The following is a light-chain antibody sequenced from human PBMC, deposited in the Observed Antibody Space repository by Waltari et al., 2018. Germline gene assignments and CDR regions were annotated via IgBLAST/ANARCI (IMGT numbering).Light chain of an antibody. J-gene: IGLJ3*02. V-gene: IGLV4-69*01. Sequence: LVLTQSPSASAPLGASVKLTCTLSSGYSSNVIAWLQQQPGKGPRYLMKVNSDGSHRKGDDIPDRFSASNSGTECYLTISSLQSEDEADYYCQTGGHGTWVFGGGTKLTVL. CDR2: VNSDGSH. CDR3: QTGGHGTWV. CDR1: SGYSSNV.